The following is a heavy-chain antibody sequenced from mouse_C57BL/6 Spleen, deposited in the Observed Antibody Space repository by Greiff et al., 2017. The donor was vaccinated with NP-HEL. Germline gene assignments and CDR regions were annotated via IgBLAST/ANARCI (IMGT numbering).Heavy chain of an antibody. J-gene: IGHJ3*01. Sequence: VQLQESGAELVKPGASVKISCKASGYAFSSYWMNWVKQRPGKGLEWIGQIYPGDGDTNYNGKFKGKATLTADKSSSTAYMQLSSLTSEDSAVYYCAISSLITTVVAPGYWGQGTLVTVSA. V-gene: IGHV1-80*01. CDR3: AISSLITTVVAPGY. D-gene: IGHD1-1*01. CDR2: IYPGDGDT. CDR1: GYAFSSYW.